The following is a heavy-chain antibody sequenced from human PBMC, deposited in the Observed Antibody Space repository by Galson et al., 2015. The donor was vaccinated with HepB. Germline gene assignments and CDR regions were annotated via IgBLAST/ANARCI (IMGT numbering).Heavy chain of an antibody. Sequence: SLRLSCAASGFTFSSYAMSWVRQAPGKGLEWVSAISGSGGSTYYADSVKGRFTISRDNSKNTLYLQMNSLRAEDTAVYYCAKPREYQLLFEYWGQGTLVTVSS. V-gene: IGHV3-23*01. CDR2: ISGSGGST. CDR3: AKPREYQLLFEY. CDR1: GFTFSSYA. J-gene: IGHJ4*02. D-gene: IGHD2-2*01.